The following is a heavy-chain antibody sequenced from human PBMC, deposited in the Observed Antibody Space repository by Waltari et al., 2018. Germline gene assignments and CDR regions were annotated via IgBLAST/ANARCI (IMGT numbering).Heavy chain of an antibody. CDR1: GGSISSHY. Sequence: QVQLQESGPGLVKPSETLSLTCTVSGGSISSHYWSWIRPPPGKGLEWIGYIYYSGSTNYNPSLKSRVTISVDTSKNQFSLKLSSVTAADTAVYYCAREVGDILTGYFWFDPWGQGTLVTVSS. CDR3: AREVGDILTGYFWFDP. D-gene: IGHD3-9*01. J-gene: IGHJ5*02. CDR2: IYYSGST. V-gene: IGHV4-59*11.